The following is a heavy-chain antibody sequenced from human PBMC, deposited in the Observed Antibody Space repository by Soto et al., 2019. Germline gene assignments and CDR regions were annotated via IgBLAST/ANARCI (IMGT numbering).Heavy chain of an antibody. CDR2: IYYSGST. D-gene: IGHD6-13*01. V-gene: IGHV4-31*03. CDR3: ARDPARSSSWSAGTVGWFDP. CDR1: GGSISSGGYY. Sequence: QVQLQESGPGLVKPSQTLSLTCTVSGGSISSGGYYWSWIRQHPGKGLEWIGYIYYSGSTYYNPSLKSRVTISVDTSKNQFSLKLSSVTAADTAVYYCARDPARSSSWSAGTVGWFDPWGQGTLVTVSS. J-gene: IGHJ5*02.